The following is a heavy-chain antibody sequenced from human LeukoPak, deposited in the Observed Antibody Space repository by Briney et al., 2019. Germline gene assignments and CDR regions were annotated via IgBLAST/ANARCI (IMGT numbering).Heavy chain of an antibody. CDR2: INPNSGGT. Sequence: ASVKVSCKASGYTFTGYYMHWVRQAPGQGLEWMGWINPNSGGTNHAQKFQGRVTMTRDTSISTAYMELSRLRSDDTAVYYCARAPGYKPFDPWGQGTLVTVS. CDR1: GYTFTGYY. D-gene: IGHD1-14*01. J-gene: IGHJ5*02. CDR3: ARAPGYKPFDP. V-gene: IGHV1-2*02.